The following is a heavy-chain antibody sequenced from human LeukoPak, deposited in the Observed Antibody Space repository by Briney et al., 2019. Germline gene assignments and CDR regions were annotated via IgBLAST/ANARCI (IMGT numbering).Heavy chain of an antibody. Sequence: SETLSLTCTVSGGSISSSSYYWGWIRQPPGKGLEWIGSIYYSGSTYYNPSLKSRVTISVDTSKNQFSLKLSSVTAADTAVYYCARLSEQWLVPHAFWFDPWGRGTLVIVSS. CDR1: GGSISSSSYY. D-gene: IGHD6-19*01. CDR3: ARLSEQWLVPHAFWFDP. J-gene: IGHJ5*02. CDR2: IYYSGST. V-gene: IGHV4-39*01.